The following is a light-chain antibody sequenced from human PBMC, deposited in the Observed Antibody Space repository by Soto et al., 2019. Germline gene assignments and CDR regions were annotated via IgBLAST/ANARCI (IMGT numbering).Light chain of an antibody. CDR1: NSNIGSNT. V-gene: IGLV1-44*01. J-gene: IGLJ3*02. CDR2: STN. CDR3: AAWDDSLNGVV. Sequence: QSVLTQPPSASGTPGQRVTISCSGSNSNIGSNTVDWYQQFPGTAPKLLIHSTNQRPSGVPDRFSGSKSGTSVSLAISRLQSEDEADYSCAAWDDSLNGVVFGRGTKLTVL.